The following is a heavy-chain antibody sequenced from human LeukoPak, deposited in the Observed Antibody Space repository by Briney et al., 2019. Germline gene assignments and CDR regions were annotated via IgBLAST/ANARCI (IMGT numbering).Heavy chain of an antibody. Sequence: SETLSLTCTVSGGSISRGSYYWSWIRQPAGRGLEWIGRISTSGSTNYNPSLKSRVTISVDRSKNQFSLKLNSVTAADTAVYYCARGAAVAFDYWGQGTLATVSS. CDR2: ISTSGST. CDR3: ARGAAVAFDY. CDR1: GGSISRGSYY. J-gene: IGHJ4*02. D-gene: IGHD6-19*01. V-gene: IGHV4-61*02.